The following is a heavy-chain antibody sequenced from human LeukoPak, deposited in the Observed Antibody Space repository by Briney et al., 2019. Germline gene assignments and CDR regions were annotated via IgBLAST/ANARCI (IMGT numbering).Heavy chain of an antibody. D-gene: IGHD1-26*01. J-gene: IGHJ4*02. V-gene: IGHV4-4*02. Sequence: PSATLSLTCVVFDDSISSGNWWSWVRQPPGKGLEWIGDIFHSGSTNYNPSLKSRVTVSVDKSKNQFSLKLSSVTATDTAIYYCARGIVGATRYYLDYWGQGTLVTVSS. CDR2: IFHSGST. CDR1: DDSISSGNW. CDR3: ARGIVGATRYYLDY.